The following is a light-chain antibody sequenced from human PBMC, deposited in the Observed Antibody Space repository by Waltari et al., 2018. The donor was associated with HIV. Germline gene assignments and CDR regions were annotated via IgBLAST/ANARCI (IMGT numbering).Light chain of an antibody. V-gene: IGLV1-47*01. CDR2: RNN. CDR1: SSNIGSKY. Sequence: SASGTPGQRVTISCSGSSSNIGSKYVYWYKQVPGTAPKLLIYRNNQRPSGVPDRCSGSKSGTSASLAISGVRSEDEADYYCAAWDDSLSAFYVFGTGTKVTVL. CDR3: AAWDDSLSAFYV. J-gene: IGLJ1*01.